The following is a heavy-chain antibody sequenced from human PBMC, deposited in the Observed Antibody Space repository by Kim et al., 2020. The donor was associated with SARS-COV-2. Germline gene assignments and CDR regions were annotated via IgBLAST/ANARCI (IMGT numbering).Heavy chain of an antibody. V-gene: IGHV4-39*01. J-gene: IGHJ4*02. D-gene: IGHD3-3*01. CDR2: YSGSA. CDR3: TRSHGVY. Sequence: YSGSAPYNPALKGRVSISLDTSKNQFSLRLYPVTAADTAVYYCTRSHGVYWGQGTLVTVSS.